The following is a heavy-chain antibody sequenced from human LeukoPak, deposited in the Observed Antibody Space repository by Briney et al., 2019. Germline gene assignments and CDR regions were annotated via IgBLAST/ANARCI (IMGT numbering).Heavy chain of an antibody. CDR2: IKEDGSDK. D-gene: IGHD6-19*01. Sequence: EGSLRLSCAASGFTFSNYWMDWVRQSPGKGLEWVANIKEDGSDKYYVDSVKGRFTISRDNAKNSLYLQMNSLRAEDTAVYYCARNSGWFRFDYWGQGTLVTVSS. CDR3: ARNSGWFRFDY. CDR1: GFTFSNYW. V-gene: IGHV3-7*03. J-gene: IGHJ4*02.